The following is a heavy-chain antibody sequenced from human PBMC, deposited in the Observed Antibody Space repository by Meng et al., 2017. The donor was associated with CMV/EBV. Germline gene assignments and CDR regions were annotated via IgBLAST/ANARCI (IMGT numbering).Heavy chain of an antibody. V-gene: IGHV1-46*01. CDR3: ARELKVLLWFGELLYAYGMDV. CDR2: INPSGGGT. D-gene: IGHD3-10*01. CDR1: GYTFTSYY. Sequence: ASVKVSCKASGYTFTSYYMHWVRQAPGQGLEWMGIINPSGGGTSYAQKFQGRVTMTRDTSTSTVYMELSSLRSEDTAVYYCARELKVLLWFGELLYAYGMDVWGQGTTVTVSS. J-gene: IGHJ6*02.